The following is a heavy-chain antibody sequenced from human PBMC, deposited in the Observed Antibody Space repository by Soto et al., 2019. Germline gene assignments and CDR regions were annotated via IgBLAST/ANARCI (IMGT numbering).Heavy chain of an antibody. CDR1: GGTFSSYA. J-gene: IGHJ6*02. CDR3: ARGKGYCSGGSCYPTYYYYYGMDV. V-gene: IGHV1-69*01. Sequence: QVQLVQSGAEVKKPGSSVKVSCKASGGTFSSYAISWVRQAPGQGLEWMGGIIPIFGTANYAQKFQGRVRITTDESTSTAYMELSSLRAEDTAVYYCARGKGYCSGGSCYPTYYYYYGMDVWGQGTTVTVSS. D-gene: IGHD2-15*01. CDR2: IIPIFGTA.